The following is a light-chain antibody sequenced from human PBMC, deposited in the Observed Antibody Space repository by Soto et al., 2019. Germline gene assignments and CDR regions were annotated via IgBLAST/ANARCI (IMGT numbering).Light chain of an antibody. V-gene: IGKV1-5*03. CDR2: QAS. Sequence: DIQMTQSPSTLSASVGDRVTITCRASQSISSWLAWYQQKPGKAPKLLIYQASSLQSGVPSRFSGSGSGTEFTRAISSLQPDDFATYYCQSGVTFGGGTKVEIK. CDR1: QSISSW. J-gene: IGKJ4*01. CDR3: QSGVT.